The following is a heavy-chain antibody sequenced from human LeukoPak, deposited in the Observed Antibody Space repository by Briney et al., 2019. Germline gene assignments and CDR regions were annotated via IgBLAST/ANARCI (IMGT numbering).Heavy chain of an antibody. D-gene: IGHD3-16*02. V-gene: IGHV1-2*02. CDR1: GYTFTGYY. J-gene: IGHJ6*03. Sequence: ASVKVSCKASGYTFTGYYMHWVRQSPGQGLEWMGWINPYSGGTNYAQKFQGRVTMTRDTSISTAYMELSRLRSDDTAVYYCARDRVYDYVWGSYRHYYMDVWGKGTTVTVSS. CDR2: INPYSGGT. CDR3: ARDRVYDYVWGSYRHYYMDV.